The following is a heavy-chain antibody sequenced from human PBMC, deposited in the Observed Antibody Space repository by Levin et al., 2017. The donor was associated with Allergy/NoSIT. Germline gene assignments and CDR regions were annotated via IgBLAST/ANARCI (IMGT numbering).Heavy chain of an antibody. CDR1: GFTFSSYA. Sequence: GESLKISCAASGFTFSSYAMSWVRQAPGKGLEWVSGISGSGGSTYYADSVKGRFTISRDNSKNTLYLQMNSLRAEDTATYYCAKIYSGTTRWFDYWGQGTLVIVSS. V-gene: IGHV3-23*01. CDR3: AKIYSGTTRWFDY. CDR2: ISGSGGST. J-gene: IGHJ4*02. D-gene: IGHD4-17*01.